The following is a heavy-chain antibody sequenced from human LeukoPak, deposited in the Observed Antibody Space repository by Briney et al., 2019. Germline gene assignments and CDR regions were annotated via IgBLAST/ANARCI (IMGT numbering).Heavy chain of an antibody. Sequence: SETLSLTCTVSGGSISSYYWSWIRQPPGKGLEWIGYIYYSGSTNYNPSLKSRVAISVDTSKNQFSLKLSSVTAADTAVYYCARYIAVAGNLVGFDYWGQGTLVTVSS. D-gene: IGHD6-19*01. CDR2: IYYSGST. V-gene: IGHV4-59*08. CDR1: GGSISSYY. J-gene: IGHJ4*02. CDR3: ARYIAVAGNLVGFDY.